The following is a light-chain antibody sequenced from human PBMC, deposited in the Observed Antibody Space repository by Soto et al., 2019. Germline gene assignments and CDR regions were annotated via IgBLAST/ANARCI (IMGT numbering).Light chain of an antibody. J-gene: IGKJ4*01. CDR1: XXLLWSNNKNY. CDR2: WAS. V-gene: IGKV4-1*01. Sequence: DFVITQSPDSFTVSLGERAINNCNXXXXLLWSNNKNYLAWYQQKPGQSPKLLIYWASTRESGVPDRFSGSGSGTDFTLTISSLQAEDVAVYYCQQYYSTPLTFGGGTKVDIK. CDR3: QQYYSTPLT.